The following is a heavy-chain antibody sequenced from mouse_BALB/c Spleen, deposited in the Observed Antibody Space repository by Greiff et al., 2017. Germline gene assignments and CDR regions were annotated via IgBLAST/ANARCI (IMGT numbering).Heavy chain of an antibody. D-gene: IGHD2-3*01. V-gene: IGHV14-3*02. CDR1: GFNIKDTY. Sequence: EVQLQQSGAALVKPGASVKLSCTASGFNIKDTYMHWVKQRPEQGLEWIGRIDPANGNTKYDPKFQGKATIAADTSSNTAYLQLSSLTSEDTAVYYCARDYDGYYDYWGQGTTLTVAS. J-gene: IGHJ2*01. CDR3: ARDYDGYYDY. CDR2: IDPANGNT.